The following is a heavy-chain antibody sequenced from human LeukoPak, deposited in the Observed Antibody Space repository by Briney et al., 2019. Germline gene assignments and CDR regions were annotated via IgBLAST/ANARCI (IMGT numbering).Heavy chain of an antibody. V-gene: IGHV3-23*01. CDR2: ISGSGGGT. CDR1: GFTFSTYA. CDR3: AKNRGAGSHYYYHMNV. J-gene: IGHJ6*03. D-gene: IGHD1-26*01. Sequence: GGSLRLSCAASGFTFSTYAMSWVRQAAGKGLGWVSLISGSGGGTYYADSVKGRFTISRDNSKNTLYLQLNSLRVEGTAVYYCAKNRGAGSHYYYHMNVWGKGTTVTVSS.